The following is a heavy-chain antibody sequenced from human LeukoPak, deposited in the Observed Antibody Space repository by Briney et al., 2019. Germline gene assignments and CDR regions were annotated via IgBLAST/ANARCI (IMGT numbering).Heavy chain of an antibody. V-gene: IGHV1-69*05. J-gene: IGHJ6*03. D-gene: IGHD3-3*01. CDR3: ARGAYDFWSGYQTDYYMDV. CDR2: IIPIFGTA. Sequence: SVKVSCKASGGTFSSYAISWVRQAPGQGLEWMGGIIPIFGTANYAQKFQGRVTITTDESTSTAYMELSSLRSEDAAVYYCARGAYDFWSGYQTDYYMDVWGKGTTVTVSS. CDR1: GGTFSSYA.